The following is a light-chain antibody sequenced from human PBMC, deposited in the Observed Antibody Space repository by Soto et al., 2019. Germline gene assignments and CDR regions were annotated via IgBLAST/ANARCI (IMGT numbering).Light chain of an antibody. CDR2: DAS. J-gene: IGKJ2*01. CDR3: QQRSNWPT. Sequence: EIVLTQSPATLSLSPGERATLSCRASQSVSSYLAWYQQKPGQAPRLLIYDASNRATGIPARFSGSGSGTDFPLTISSLEPEDFGVYCCQQRSNWPTFGQGTKLEIK. V-gene: IGKV3-11*01. CDR1: QSVSSY.